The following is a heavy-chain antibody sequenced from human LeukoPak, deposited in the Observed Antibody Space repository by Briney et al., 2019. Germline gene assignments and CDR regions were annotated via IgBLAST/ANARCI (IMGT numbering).Heavy chain of an antibody. J-gene: IGHJ5*02. D-gene: IGHD3-16*01. Sequence: PGGSLRLSCAASGFTFSSYAMSWVRQAPGWGLEWVSAISGSGGSTYYADFVKGRFTISRDNSKNTLYLQMNSLRAEDTAVYYCAPRHPYDLIPWGQGTLVTVSS. CDR2: ISGSGGST. CDR1: GFTFSSYA. CDR3: APRHPYDLIP. V-gene: IGHV3-23*01.